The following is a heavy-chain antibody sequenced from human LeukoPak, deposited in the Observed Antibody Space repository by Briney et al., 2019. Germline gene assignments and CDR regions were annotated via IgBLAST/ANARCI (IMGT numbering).Heavy chain of an antibody. CDR1: GFTFSSYT. CDR2: ISSSSSYI. D-gene: IGHD3-10*01. Sequence: GGSLRLSCAASGFTFSSYTMSWVRQAPGKGLEWVSSISSSSSYIYYADSVKGRFTISRDNAKNSLYLQMNSLRAEDTAVYYCARDLEIGSGSYYNFDYWGQGTLSPSPQ. J-gene: IGHJ4*02. V-gene: IGHV3-21*01. CDR3: ARDLEIGSGSYYNFDY.